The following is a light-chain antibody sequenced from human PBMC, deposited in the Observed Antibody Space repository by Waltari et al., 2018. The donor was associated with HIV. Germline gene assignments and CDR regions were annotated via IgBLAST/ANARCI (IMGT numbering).Light chain of an antibody. Sequence: DIVMTQSPDSLAVSLGERASTNCKSSQSVLYSSNNKNYLAWYQQKPGQPPKLLIYWTSTRASGVPDRFSGSGSATEFTLTISSLQAEDVAVYYCQQYYSTPYTFGQGTKLQIK. CDR3: QQYYSTPYT. J-gene: IGKJ2*01. CDR1: QSVLYSSNNKNY. V-gene: IGKV4-1*01. CDR2: WTS.